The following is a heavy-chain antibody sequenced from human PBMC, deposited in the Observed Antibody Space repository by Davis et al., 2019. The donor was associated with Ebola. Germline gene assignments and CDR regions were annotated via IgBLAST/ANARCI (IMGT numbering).Heavy chain of an antibody. CDR1: GFTFSSYE. CDR2: INNDGSMT. V-gene: IGHV3-74*01. Sequence: PGGSLRLSCAASGFTFSSYEMNWVRQAPGKGPVWVSRINNDGSMTTYADSVKGRFTISRDNARNTLYLQMGSLRAEDTAVYHCVRALGDYWGQGTPVTVSS. D-gene: IGHD3-16*01. CDR3: VRALGDY. J-gene: IGHJ4*02.